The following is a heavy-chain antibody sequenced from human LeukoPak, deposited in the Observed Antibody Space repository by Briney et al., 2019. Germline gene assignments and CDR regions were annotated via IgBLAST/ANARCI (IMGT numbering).Heavy chain of an antibody. J-gene: IGHJ4*02. V-gene: IGHV1-18*01. CDR1: GYTFSKYA. Sequence: GASVKVSCKASGYTFSKYAISWVRQAPGQGLEWMGWISAYNGNTNYAQKLQGRVTMTTDTSTSTAYMELRSLRSDDTAVYYCARDLGYYYREYYFDYWGQGTLVTVSS. CDR2: ISAYNGNT. D-gene: IGHD3-22*01. CDR3: ARDLGYYYREYYFDY.